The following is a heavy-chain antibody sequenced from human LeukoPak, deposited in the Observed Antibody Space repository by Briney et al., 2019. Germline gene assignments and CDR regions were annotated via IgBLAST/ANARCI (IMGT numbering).Heavy chain of an antibody. Sequence: GGSLRLSCAASGFTFSSYAMHWVRQAPGKGLEWVAVISYDGSNKYYADSVKGRFTISRDDSKNTLYLQMNSLRAEDTAVYYCARGLVLVPIYNWFDPWGQGTLVTVSS. CDR2: ISYDGSNK. V-gene: IGHV3-30-3*01. J-gene: IGHJ5*02. D-gene: IGHD6-13*01. CDR3: ARGLVLVPIYNWFDP. CDR1: GFTFSSYA.